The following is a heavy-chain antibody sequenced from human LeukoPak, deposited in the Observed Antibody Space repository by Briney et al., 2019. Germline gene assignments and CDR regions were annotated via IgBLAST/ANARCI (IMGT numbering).Heavy chain of an antibody. CDR3: THTGRGYSYGPDY. V-gene: IGHV3-23*01. J-gene: IGHJ4*02. Sequence: GGSLRLSCAASGFTFSSYAMSWVRQAPGKGLEWVSAISGSGGSTYYADSVKGRFTISRDNSKNTLYLQMNSLRAEDTAVYYCTHTGRGYSYGPDYWGQGTLVTVSS. CDR1: GFTFSSYA. CDR2: ISGSGGST. D-gene: IGHD5-18*01.